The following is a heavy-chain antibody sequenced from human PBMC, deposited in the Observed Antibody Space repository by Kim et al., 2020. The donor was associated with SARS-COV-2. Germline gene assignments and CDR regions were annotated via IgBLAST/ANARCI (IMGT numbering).Heavy chain of an antibody. Sequence: ASVKVSCKASGYTFTSYGISWVRQAPGQGLEWMGWISAYNGNTNYAQKLQGRVTMTTDTSTSTAYMELRSLRSDDTAVYYCARVGGAYYDTFTVTNLFQHWGQGTLVTVSS. CDR3: ARVGGAYYDTFTVTNLFQH. CDR2: ISAYNGNT. CDR1: GYTFTSYG. D-gene: IGHD3-22*01. J-gene: IGHJ1*01. V-gene: IGHV1-18*01.